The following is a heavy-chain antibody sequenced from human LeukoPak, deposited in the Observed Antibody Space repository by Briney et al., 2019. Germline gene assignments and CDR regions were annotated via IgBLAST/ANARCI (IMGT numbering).Heavy chain of an antibody. CDR3: ARDITIFGGETRYFDY. CDR2: INHSGST. CDR1: GGSFSGYY. J-gene: IGHJ4*02. Sequence: SETLSLTCAVDGGSFSGYYWSWIRQPPGKGLEWIGEINHSGSTNYKPSLKSRVTISVDTSKNQFSLKLSSVTAADTAVYYCARDITIFGGETRYFDYWGQGTLVTVST. V-gene: IGHV4-34*01. D-gene: IGHD3-3*01.